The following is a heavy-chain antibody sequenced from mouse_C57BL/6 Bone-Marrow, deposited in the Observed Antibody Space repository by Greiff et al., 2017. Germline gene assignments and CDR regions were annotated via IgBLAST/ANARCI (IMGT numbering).Heavy chain of an antibody. CDR2: IYPGSGST. Sequence: QVQLQQPGAELVKPGASVKMSCKASGYTFTSYWITWVKQRPGQGLEWIGDIYPGSGSTNYNEKFKSKATLTVDTSSSTAYMQLSSLTSADSAVYYCDTTVVVPHWYFDVWGTGTTVTVSS. CDR3: DTTVVVPHWYFDV. D-gene: IGHD1-1*01. V-gene: IGHV1-55*01. CDR1: GYTFTSYW. J-gene: IGHJ1*03.